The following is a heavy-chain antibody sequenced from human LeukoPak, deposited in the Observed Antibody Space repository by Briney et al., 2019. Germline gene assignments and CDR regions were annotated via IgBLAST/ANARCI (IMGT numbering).Heavy chain of an antibody. Sequence: PGGSLRLSCAASGFTVSGNYMSWVRQAPGKGLEWVSVIYSGGSTYYADSVKGRFTISRDNSKNTLYLQMNSLRAEDTAVYYCARDVLYYYDSSGYSQWGQGTLVTVSS. D-gene: IGHD3-22*01. CDR2: IYSGGST. V-gene: IGHV3-66*01. CDR1: GFTVSGNY. J-gene: IGHJ4*02. CDR3: ARDVLYYYDSSGYSQ.